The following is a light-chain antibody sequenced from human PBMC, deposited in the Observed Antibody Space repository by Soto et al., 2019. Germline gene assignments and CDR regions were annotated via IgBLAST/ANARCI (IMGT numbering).Light chain of an antibody. CDR1: QTLNIN. Sequence: EIVMTQSPATLSVSPGERATLSCRASQTLNINLAWYQQKPGQAPRLLIYGASTRATGFPARFSGSGSGTVFTLTITNLQPEDSAVYYCQQYSDGLTFGQGTKVEIK. V-gene: IGKV3-15*01. J-gene: IGKJ1*01. CDR3: QQYSDGLT. CDR2: GAS.